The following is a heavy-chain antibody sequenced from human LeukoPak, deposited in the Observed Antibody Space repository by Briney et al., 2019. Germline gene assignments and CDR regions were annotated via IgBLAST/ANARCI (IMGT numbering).Heavy chain of an antibody. CDR2: IYDSGST. V-gene: IGHV4-59*01. CDR1: GGSISSYY. CDR3: ARDRVYRFFDY. D-gene: IGHD1-14*01. Sequence: SETLSLTCTVSGGSISSYYWSWIRQPPGKGLEWIGYIYDSGSTNYNPSLKSRVTISVDTSKNQFSLKLSSVTAADTAVYYCARDRVYRFFDYWGQGTLVTVSS. J-gene: IGHJ4*02.